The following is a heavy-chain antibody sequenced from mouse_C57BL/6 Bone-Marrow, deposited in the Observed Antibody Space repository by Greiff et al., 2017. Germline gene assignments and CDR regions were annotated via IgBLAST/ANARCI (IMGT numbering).Heavy chain of an antibody. Sequence: EVQRVESGGGLVKPGGSLKLSCAASGFTFSSYAMSWVRQTPEKRLEWVATISDGGSYTYYPDNVKGRFTISRDNAKNNLYLQMSHLKSEDTAMYYCARDGDYGNYPYAMDYWGQGTSVTVSS. CDR2: ISDGGSYT. D-gene: IGHD2-1*01. V-gene: IGHV5-4*01. J-gene: IGHJ4*01. CDR1: GFTFSSYA. CDR3: ARDGDYGNYPYAMDY.